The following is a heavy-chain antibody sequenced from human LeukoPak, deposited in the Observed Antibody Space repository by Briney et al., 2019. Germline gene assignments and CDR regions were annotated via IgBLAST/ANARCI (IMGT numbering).Heavy chain of an antibody. V-gene: IGHV1-3*01. J-gene: IGHJ4*02. CDR3: ARTGLYYYGSGSDY. D-gene: IGHD3-10*01. CDR2: INPGNGNI. Sequence: GASVKVSCKASGYTFTSYAMHWVRQAPGQRLEWMGWINPGNGNIKYSQKLQGRITITRDTSASTAYMELSGLRSEDTAVYYCARTGLYYYGSGSDYWGQGTLVTVSS. CDR1: GYTFTSYA.